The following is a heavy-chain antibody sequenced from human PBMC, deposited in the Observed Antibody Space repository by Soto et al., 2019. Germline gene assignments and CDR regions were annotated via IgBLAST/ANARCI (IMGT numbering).Heavy chain of an antibody. J-gene: IGHJ6*02. D-gene: IGHD5-18*01. CDR3: AREQVDTAMVGDRYYYGMDV. Sequence: SENLSLTCTVSGGSISSYYWSWIRQPPGKGLEWIGYIYYSGSTNYNPSLKSRVTISVDTSKNQFSLKLSSVTAADTAVYYCAREQVDTAMVGDRYYYGMDVWGQGTTVT. CDR2: IYYSGST. CDR1: GGSISSYY. V-gene: IGHV4-59*01.